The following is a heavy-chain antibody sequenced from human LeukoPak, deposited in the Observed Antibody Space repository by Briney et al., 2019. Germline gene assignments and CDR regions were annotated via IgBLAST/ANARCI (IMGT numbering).Heavy chain of an antibody. CDR3: ATALGVAGIDY. V-gene: IGHV1-46*01. CDR2: INPSGGST. D-gene: IGHD6-19*01. J-gene: IGHJ4*02. CDR1: GYTFTSYY. Sequence: ASVKVSCKASGYTFTSYYMHWVRQAPGQGLEWVGIINPSGGSTSYAQKFQGRVTMTRDTSTSTVYMELSSLRSEDTAVYYCATALGVAGIDYWGQGTLVTVSS.